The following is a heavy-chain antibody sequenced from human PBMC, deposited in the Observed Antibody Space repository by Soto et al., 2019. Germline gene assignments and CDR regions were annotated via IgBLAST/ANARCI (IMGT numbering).Heavy chain of an antibody. V-gene: IGHV1-18*01. CDR2: VSGKNGNT. CDR3: ARDWWELYGYNWFAP. J-gene: IGHJ5*02. Sequence: QVHLVQSGGEVKKPGASVKVSCKASGYIFTRYGVSWVRQAPGQGFACMGWVSGKNGNTNYAQKFQDRFTMTTDTSTTTAYLELRSLTSDDTAVYFCARDWWELYGYNWFAPWGQGTLVTVSS. CDR1: GYIFTRYG. D-gene: IGHD1-26*01.